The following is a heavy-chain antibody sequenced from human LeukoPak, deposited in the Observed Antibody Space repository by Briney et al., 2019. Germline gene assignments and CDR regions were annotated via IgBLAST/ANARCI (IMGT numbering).Heavy chain of an antibody. D-gene: IGHD6-6*01. Sequence: SETLSLTCTVSGGSISSYYWSWIRQPPGEGLEWIGYIYYSGSTNYNPSLKSRVTISVDTSKNQFSLKLSSVTAADTAVYYCARAQGPYSSSPFDYRGQGTLVTVSS. V-gene: IGHV4-59*01. J-gene: IGHJ4*02. CDR2: IYYSGST. CDR1: GGSISSYY. CDR3: ARAQGPYSSSPFDY.